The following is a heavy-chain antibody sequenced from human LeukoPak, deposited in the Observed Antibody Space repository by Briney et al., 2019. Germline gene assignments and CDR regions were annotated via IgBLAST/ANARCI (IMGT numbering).Heavy chain of an antibody. V-gene: IGHV3-23*01. CDR1: GFTFSSYW. CDR3: AKDLPAVAYLHGAFDF. CDR2: IISSGGRT. D-gene: IGHD6-19*01. J-gene: IGHJ3*01. Sequence: GGSLRLSCAASGFTFSSYWMHWVRQAPGKGLEWVSGIISSGGRTYYADSVKGRFTISRDNSNNTLYLQMNSLRAEDTALYYCAKDLPAVAYLHGAFDFWGQGTMVTVSS.